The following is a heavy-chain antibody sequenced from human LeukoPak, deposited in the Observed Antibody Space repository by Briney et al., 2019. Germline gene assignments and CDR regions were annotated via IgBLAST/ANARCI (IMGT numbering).Heavy chain of an antibody. CDR2: MNPSSGNT. J-gene: IGHJ4*02. CDR1: GYTFTSYD. D-gene: IGHD2-2*01. CDR3: ATSRGSSTSCYDY. V-gene: IGHV1-8*03. Sequence: GASVKVSCKASGYTFTSYDINWVRQATGQGLEWMGWMNPSSGNTGYAQKFQGRVTITRNTSISTAYMELSSLRSEDTAVYYCATSRGSSTSCYDYWGQGTLVTVSS.